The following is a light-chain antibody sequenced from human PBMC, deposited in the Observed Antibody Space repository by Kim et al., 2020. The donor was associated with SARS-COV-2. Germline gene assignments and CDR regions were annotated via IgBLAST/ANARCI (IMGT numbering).Light chain of an antibody. J-gene: IGLJ2*01. CDR3: ADWNDRLYVV. V-gene: IGLV1-44*01. CDR1: RSNIGSKA. CDR2: NKD. Sequence: GQMVTSSCSGSRSNIGSKAVNWSQQLPGTAPKLLIYNKDQRPSGVPDRFSDSKSGTSASLAHGGLQTEIEADYYWADWNDRLYVVFDGGTQLTV.